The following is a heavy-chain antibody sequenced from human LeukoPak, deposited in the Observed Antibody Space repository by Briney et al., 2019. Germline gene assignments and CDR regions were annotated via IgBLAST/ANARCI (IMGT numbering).Heavy chain of an antibody. CDR3: ARQGSGYSYGAFDY. CDR2: IYSTGST. D-gene: IGHD5-18*01. CDR1: GGSISSAGYY. V-gene: IGHV4-61*02. J-gene: IGHJ4*02. Sequence: PSETLSLTCTVSGGSISSAGYYWSWIRQPAGRGLEWIGRIYSTGSTNYNPSLKSRVVISIDKSKNQFSLNLSSVTAADTAVYYCARQGSGYSYGAFDYWGQGTLVTVSS.